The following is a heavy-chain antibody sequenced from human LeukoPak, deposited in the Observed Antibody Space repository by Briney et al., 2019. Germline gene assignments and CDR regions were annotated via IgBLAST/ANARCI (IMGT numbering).Heavy chain of an antibody. CDR3: ARASITIFGVVITAPLDY. CDR2: IKQDGSEK. V-gene: IGHV3-7*01. Sequence: GESLRLSCAASGFTFSSYWMSWVRQPPGKGLEWVANIKQDGSEKYYMDSVKGRFTISRDNAKNSLYLQMNSLRAEDTAVYYCARASITIFGVVITAPLDYWGQGTLVTVSS. J-gene: IGHJ4*02. D-gene: IGHD3-3*01. CDR1: GFTFSSYW.